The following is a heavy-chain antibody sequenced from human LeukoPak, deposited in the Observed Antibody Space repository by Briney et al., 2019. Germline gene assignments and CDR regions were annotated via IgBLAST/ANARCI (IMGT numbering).Heavy chain of an antibody. CDR2: ISSSSSYI. CDR1: GFTFSSYS. Sequence: GGSLRLSCAASGFTFSSYSMNWVRQAPGKGREWVSSISSSSSYIYYADSVKGRFTISRDNAKNSLYLQMNSLRAEDAAVYYCARPPSSTSFSPFDYWGQGTLVTVSS. J-gene: IGHJ4*02. D-gene: IGHD2-2*01. CDR3: ARPPSSTSFSPFDY. V-gene: IGHV3-21*01.